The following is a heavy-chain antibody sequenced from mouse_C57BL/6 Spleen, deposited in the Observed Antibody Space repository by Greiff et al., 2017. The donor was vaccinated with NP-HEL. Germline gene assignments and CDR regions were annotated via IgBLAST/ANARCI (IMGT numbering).Heavy chain of an antibody. D-gene: IGHD1-1*01. CDR3: ARGNYGLRWDWFAY. CDR2: ISSGSSTI. Sequence: DVMLVESGGGLVKPGGSLKLSCAASGFTFSDYGMHWVRQAPEKGLEWVAYISSGSSTIYYADTVKGRFTISRDNAKNTLFLQMTSLRSEDTAMYYCARGNYGLRWDWFAYWGQGTLVTVSA. J-gene: IGHJ3*01. V-gene: IGHV5-17*01. CDR1: GFTFSDYG.